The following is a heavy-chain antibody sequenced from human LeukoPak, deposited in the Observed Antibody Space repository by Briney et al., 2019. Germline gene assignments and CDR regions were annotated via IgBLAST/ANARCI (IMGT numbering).Heavy chain of an antibody. CDR1: GGSISSGDYY. D-gene: IGHD6-13*01. V-gene: IGHV4-30-4*01. J-gene: IGHJ4*02. Sequence: SETLSLTCTVSGGSISSGDYYWSWIRQPPGKGLEWIGYIYYSGSTYYNPSLKSRVTISVDTSKNQSSLKLSSVTAADTAVYYCAIRIAAAGAFDYWGQGTLVTVSS. CDR2: IYYSGST. CDR3: AIRIAAAGAFDY.